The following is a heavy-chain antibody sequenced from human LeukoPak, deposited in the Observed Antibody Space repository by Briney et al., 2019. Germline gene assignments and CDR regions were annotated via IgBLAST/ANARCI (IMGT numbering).Heavy chain of an antibody. CDR2: IIPMLGIA. CDR1: GGTFSSYT. J-gene: IGHJ6*03. D-gene: IGHD2-2*01. V-gene: IGHV1-69*02. CDR3: ARGPIVVVPAARYYYYYYMDV. Sequence: SVKVSCKASGGTFSSYTISWVRQAPGQGLEWMGRIIPMLGIANYAQKFQGRVTITADKSTSTAYMELSSLRSEDTAVYYCARGPIVVVPAARYYYYYYMDVWGKGTTVTVSS.